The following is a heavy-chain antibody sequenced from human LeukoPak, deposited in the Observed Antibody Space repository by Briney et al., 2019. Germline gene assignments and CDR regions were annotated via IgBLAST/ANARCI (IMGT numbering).Heavy chain of an antibody. Sequence: SETLSLTCTVSGGSISSGSYYWSWIRQPAGKGLEWIGRIYTSGSTNYNPSLKSRVTISVDTSKNQFSLKLSSVTAADTAVYYCARVPTIAVAVVEAFDTWGQGTMVTVSS. CDR3: ARVPTIAVAVVEAFDT. D-gene: IGHD6-19*01. J-gene: IGHJ3*02. CDR1: GGSISSGSYY. CDR2: IYTSGST. V-gene: IGHV4-61*02.